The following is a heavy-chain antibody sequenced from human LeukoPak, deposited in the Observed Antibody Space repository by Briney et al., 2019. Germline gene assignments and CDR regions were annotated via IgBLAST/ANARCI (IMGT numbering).Heavy chain of an antibody. CDR1: GGSISSYY. CDR3: ARGSDTAMVMGGFYFHY. D-gene: IGHD5-18*01. J-gene: IGHJ4*02. CDR2: IYTSGST. V-gene: IGHV4-4*07. Sequence: PSETLSLTCTVSGGSISSYYWSWIRQPAGKGLEWIGRIYTSGSTNYNPSLKSRVTMSVDTSKNQFSLKLSSVTAADTAVYYCARGSDTAMVMGGFYFHYWGQGTLVTVSS.